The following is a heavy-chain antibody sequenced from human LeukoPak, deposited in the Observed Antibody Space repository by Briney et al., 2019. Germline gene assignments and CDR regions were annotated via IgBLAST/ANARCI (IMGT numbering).Heavy chain of an antibody. J-gene: IGHJ4*02. CDR1: GYTFRNYD. Sequence: GASVKVSCKASGYTFRNYDISWVRQAPGQGLEWMGWISAYNGNTNYAEKLQGRVSMTTDTSTSTAYMELRSLRSDDTAAYYCARDQQWSYYFDYWGQGTLVTVSS. CDR3: ARDQQWSYYFDY. V-gene: IGHV1-18*01. D-gene: IGHD6-19*01. CDR2: ISAYNGNT.